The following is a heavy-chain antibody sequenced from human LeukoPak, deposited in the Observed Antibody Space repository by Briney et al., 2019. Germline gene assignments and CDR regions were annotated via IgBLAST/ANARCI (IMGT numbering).Heavy chain of an antibody. V-gene: IGHV4-59*08. J-gene: IGHJ5*02. CDR2: IYYNGST. Sequence: PSETLSLTCTVSGGSISHYYWSWIRQSPGKGLEWIGFIYYNGSTSYNPSLKSRVTISVDRSKSQFSLRLSSVTAADTALYYCARAVGYYGSGTSGEEWFDPWGQGTLVTVSS. CDR3: ARAVGYYGSGTSGEEWFDP. D-gene: IGHD3-10*01. CDR1: GGSISHYY.